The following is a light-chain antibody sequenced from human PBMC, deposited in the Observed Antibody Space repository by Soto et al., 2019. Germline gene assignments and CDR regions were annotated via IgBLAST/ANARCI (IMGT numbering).Light chain of an antibody. CDR1: QSVRSH. Sequence: EIVLTQSPATLSLSPGERATVSGRATQSVRSHLAWQQQKPGQAPRLLMYDASNRATGIPARFSGRGSGTDFTLTISSLEPEHSAVCYCQQRSNWPPLTFGGGTKVEIK. CDR3: QQRSNWPPLT. CDR2: DAS. J-gene: IGKJ4*01. V-gene: IGKV3-11*01.